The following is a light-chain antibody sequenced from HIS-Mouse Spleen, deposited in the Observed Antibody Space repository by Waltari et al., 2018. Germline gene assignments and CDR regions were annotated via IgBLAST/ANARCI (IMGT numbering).Light chain of an antibody. CDR2: RDS. Sequence: SYELTQPLSVSVALGQTARITCGGNNIGSKHVHWYQQKPGQAPVLVIYRDSNPPSGIPERFSGSNSGNTATLTISRAQAGDEADYYCQVWDSSTWVFGGGTKLTVL. CDR3: QVWDSSTWV. CDR1: NIGSKH. V-gene: IGLV3-9*01. J-gene: IGLJ3*02.